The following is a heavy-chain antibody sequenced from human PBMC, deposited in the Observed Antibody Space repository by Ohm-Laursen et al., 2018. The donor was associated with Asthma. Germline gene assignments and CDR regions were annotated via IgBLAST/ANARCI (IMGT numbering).Heavy chain of an antibody. D-gene: IGHD4-11*01. CDR3: ARPKILTTVTTHYWYFDL. CDR1: GFTFSSYW. V-gene: IGHV3-74*01. J-gene: IGHJ2*01. CDR2: LNSDGSST. Sequence: SLRLSCAASGFTFSSYWMHWVRQAPGKGLVWVSRLNSDGSSTSYADSVKGRFTISRDNAKNTLYLQMNSLRAEDTAVYYCARPKILTTVTTHYWYFDLWGRGTLVTVSS.